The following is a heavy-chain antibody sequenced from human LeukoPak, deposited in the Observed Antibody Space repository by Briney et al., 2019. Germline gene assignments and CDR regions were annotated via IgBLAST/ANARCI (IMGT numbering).Heavy chain of an antibody. CDR3: TRDANDFSPRYYFDY. CDR1: GFTFSNYA. CDR2: ISYDGTKQ. J-gene: IGHJ4*02. Sequence: GRSLRLSCAASGFTFSNYAMHWVRQAPGKGLEWVAIISYDGTKQFYADSVKGRFTISRDDSRNTLYLQMNSLRPEDTAVYYSTRDANDFSPRYYFDYWGQGTLVTVSS. D-gene: IGHD3-3*01. V-gene: IGHV3-30-3*01.